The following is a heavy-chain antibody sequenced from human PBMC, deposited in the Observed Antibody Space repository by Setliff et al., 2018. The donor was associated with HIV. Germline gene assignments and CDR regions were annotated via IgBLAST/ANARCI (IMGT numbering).Heavy chain of an antibody. CDR1: GGSISSSNW. CDR3: ARDSSGVADYDFWSGRNWFDP. D-gene: IGHD3-3*01. Sequence: SETLSLTCAVSGGSISSSNWWSWVRQPPGKGLEWIGEIDLSGSSNYNPSLKSRVTISVNKPRNQFSLNLNSVTAADTAVYYCARDSSGVADYDFWSGRNWFDPWGQGILVTVSS. V-gene: IGHV4-4*02. J-gene: IGHJ5*02. CDR2: IDLSGSS.